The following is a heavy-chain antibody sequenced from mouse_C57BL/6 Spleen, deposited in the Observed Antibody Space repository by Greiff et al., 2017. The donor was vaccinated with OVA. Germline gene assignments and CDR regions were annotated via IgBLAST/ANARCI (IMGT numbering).Heavy chain of an antibody. CDR3: ARNWYYGSSYYFDY. V-gene: IGHV2-2*01. J-gene: IGHJ2*01. Sequence: VQLQQSGPGLVQPSQSLSITCTVSGFSLTSYGVHWVRQSPGKGLEWLGVIWSGGSTDYNAAFISRLSISKDNSKSQVFFKMNSLQADDTAIYYCARNWYYGSSYYFDYWGQGTTLTVSS. D-gene: IGHD1-1*01. CDR1: GFSLTSYG. CDR2: IWSGGST.